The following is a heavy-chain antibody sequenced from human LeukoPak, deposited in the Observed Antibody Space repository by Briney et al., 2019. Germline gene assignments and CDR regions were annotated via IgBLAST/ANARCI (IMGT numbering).Heavy chain of an antibody. J-gene: IGHJ4*02. V-gene: IGHV4-59*01. CDR2: ISYSGRT. Sequence: SETLSLTCSVSGGSINVYYWNWIRQSPGKGLQLIGSISYSGRTNYDPSLKSRVTISMDTSKNRFTLKVSSVLAADTAMYYCARGGSRSYTSSTLDYWGRGTLVTVSS. CDR1: GGSINVYY. D-gene: IGHD2-2*01. CDR3: ARGGSRSYTSSTLDY.